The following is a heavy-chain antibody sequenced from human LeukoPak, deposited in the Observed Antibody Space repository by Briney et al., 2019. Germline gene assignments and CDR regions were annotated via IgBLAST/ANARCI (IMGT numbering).Heavy chain of an antibody. Sequence: GGSLRLSCAASGFIFSHYGMHWVRQAPGKGLEWVAVIWSDGTNRYYADSVKGRFSINRDDSQRRVFLQMDSLRAEDTAVYYCARDAQRGFDYSNSLQYWGQGALVTVSS. CDR2: IWSDGTNR. V-gene: IGHV3-33*01. J-gene: IGHJ4*02. CDR1: GFIFSHYG. CDR3: ARDAQRGFDYSNSLQY. D-gene: IGHD4-11*01.